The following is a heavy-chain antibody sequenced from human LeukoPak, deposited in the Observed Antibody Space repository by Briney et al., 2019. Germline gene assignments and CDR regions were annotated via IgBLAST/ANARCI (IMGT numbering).Heavy chain of an antibody. CDR2: INWNGVYT. J-gene: IGHJ4*02. Sequence: GGSLRLSCEASGFTFDDYGMSWVRQAPGKGLEWVCDINWNGVYTNYADSVRGRFTVSRDNARNSLSLQMNSLGVGDTAFYFCAREVKYYDGSGYPDFWGQGTLVTVS. CDR1: GFTFDDYG. V-gene: IGHV3-20*04. D-gene: IGHD3-22*01. CDR3: AREVKYYDGSGYPDF.